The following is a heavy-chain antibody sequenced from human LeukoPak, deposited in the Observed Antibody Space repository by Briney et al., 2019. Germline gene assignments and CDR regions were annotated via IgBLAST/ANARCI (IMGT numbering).Heavy chain of an antibody. D-gene: IGHD7-27*01. V-gene: IGHV1-46*01. CDR1: GYTFTNHF. J-gene: IGHJ3*02. CDR3: VRSLWGSAGASDI. Sequence: GASVEVSCKPSGYTFTNHFMHWVRQAPGQGLEWMGIINPSSGRTNSAQKFRGRVTLTRDTSTSTVYLDLSNLRSDDTAVYYCVRSLWGSAGASDIWGQGTMVSVSS. CDR2: INPSSGRT.